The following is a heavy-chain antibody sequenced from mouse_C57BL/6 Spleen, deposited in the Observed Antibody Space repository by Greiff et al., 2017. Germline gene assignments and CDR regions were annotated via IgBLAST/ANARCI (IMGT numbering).Heavy chain of an antibody. D-gene: IGHD1-1*01. V-gene: IGHV1-26*01. CDR3: ARELFDGSSYYFDY. CDR2: INPNNGGT. Sequence: EVQLQQSGPELVKPGASVKISCKASGYTFTDYYMNWVKQSHGKSLEWIGDINPNNGGTSYNQKFKGKATLTVDKSSSTAYMELRSLPSEDSAVYYCARELFDGSSYYFDYWGQGTTLTVSS. CDR1: GYTFTDYY. J-gene: IGHJ2*01.